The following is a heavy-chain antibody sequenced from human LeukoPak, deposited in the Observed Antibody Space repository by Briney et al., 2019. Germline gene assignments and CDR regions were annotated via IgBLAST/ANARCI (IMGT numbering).Heavy chain of an antibody. CDR1: GFTFSSYW. Sequence: GGSLRLSCAASGFTFSSYWMSWVRQAPGKGLEWVANIKQDGSEKYYVDSVKGRFTFSRDDAKNSLYLQMNSLRAEDTAVYYCARDLAAYDAFDIWGQGTMVTVSS. CDR2: IKQDGSEK. J-gene: IGHJ3*02. V-gene: IGHV3-7*03. D-gene: IGHD2-15*01. CDR3: ARDLAAYDAFDI.